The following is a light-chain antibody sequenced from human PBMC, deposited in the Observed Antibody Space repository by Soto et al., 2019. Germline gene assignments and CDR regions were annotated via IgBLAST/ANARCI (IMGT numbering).Light chain of an antibody. CDR3: SSYTSSSTRV. CDR2: EVS. J-gene: IGLJ3*02. Sequence: QSALTQPAYVSGSPGQSITISCTGTSSDVGSYNYVSWYQHHPGKAPKLMIYEVSNRPSGVSNRFSGSKSGNTASLTISGLQAEDEADYYCSSYTSSSTRVFGGGTKLTVL. V-gene: IGLV2-14*01. CDR1: SSDVGSYNY.